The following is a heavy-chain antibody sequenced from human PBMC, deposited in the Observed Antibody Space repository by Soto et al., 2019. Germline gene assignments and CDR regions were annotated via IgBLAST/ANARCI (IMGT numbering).Heavy chain of an antibody. Sequence: GASVKVSCKASGGTFSSYAISWVRQAPGQGLEWMGGIIPIFGTANYAQKFQGRVTITADESTSTAYMELSSLRSEDTAVYYCARGVEYYGSGRPGYYYYYGMDVWGQGTKVTVSS. J-gene: IGHJ6*02. V-gene: IGHV1-69*13. CDR2: IIPIFGTA. CDR3: ARGVEYYGSGRPGYYYYYGMDV. CDR1: GGTFSSYA. D-gene: IGHD3-10*01.